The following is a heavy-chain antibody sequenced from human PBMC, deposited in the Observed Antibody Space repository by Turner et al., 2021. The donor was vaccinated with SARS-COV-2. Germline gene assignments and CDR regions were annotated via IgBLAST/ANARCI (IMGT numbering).Heavy chain of an antibody. CDR1: GFTFSSYG. D-gene: IGHD2-15*01. Sequence: QVQLVESGGGVVQPGRSLRLPCAASGFTFSSYGIHWVRQAPGKGLEWVAVISYDGSNKYYADSVKGRFTIARDNSKNKLYLQMNSLRAEDTAVYYAARGGVVAATAYDAFDIWGQGTMVTVSS. J-gene: IGHJ3*02. V-gene: IGHV3-30*03. CDR3: ARGGVVAATAYDAFDI. CDR2: ISYDGSNK.